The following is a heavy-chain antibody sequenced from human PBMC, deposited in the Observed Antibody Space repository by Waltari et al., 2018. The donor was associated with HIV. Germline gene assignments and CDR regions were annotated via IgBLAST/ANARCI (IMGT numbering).Heavy chain of an antibody. V-gene: IGHV3-48*04. J-gene: IGHJ3*02. CDR3: ARGGYYDSSGQGAFDI. CDR2: ISSSSSTI. CDR1: GFTFSSYS. D-gene: IGHD3-22*01. Sequence: EVQLVESGGGLVQPGGSLRLSCAASGFTFSSYSMNWVRQAPRKGLEWVSYISSSSSTIYYADSVKGRFTISRDNAKNSLYLQMNSLRAEDTAVYYCARGGYYDSSGQGAFDIWGQGTMVTVSS.